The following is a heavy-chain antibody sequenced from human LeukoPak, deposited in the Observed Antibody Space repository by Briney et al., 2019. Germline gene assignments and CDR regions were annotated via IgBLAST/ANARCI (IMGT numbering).Heavy chain of an antibody. CDR2: INPNSGGT. D-gene: IGHD3-3*01. V-gene: IGHV1-2*06. CDR3: ASHPADYDFWSGTTI. Sequence: ASVKVSCKASGYTFTSYDINWVRQAPGQGLEWMGRINPNSGGTNYAQKFQGRVTMTRDTSISTAYMELSRLRSDDTAVYYCASHPADYDFWSGTTIWGQGTLVTVSS. J-gene: IGHJ4*02. CDR1: GYTFTSYD.